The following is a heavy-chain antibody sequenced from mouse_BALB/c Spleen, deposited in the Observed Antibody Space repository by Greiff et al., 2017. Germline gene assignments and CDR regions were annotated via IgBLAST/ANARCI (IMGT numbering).Heavy chain of an antibody. CDR1: GFTFSNYW. CDR2: IRLKSNNYAT. D-gene: IGHD2-1*01. CDR3: TRNGNYLYAMDY. J-gene: IGHJ4*01. Sequence: EVKLVESGGGLVQPGGSMKLSCVASGFTFSNYWMNRVRQSPEKGLEWVAEIRLKSNNYATHYAESVKGRFTISRDDSKSSVYLQMNNLRAEDTGIYYCTRNGNYLYAMDYWGQGTSVTVSS. V-gene: IGHV6-6*02.